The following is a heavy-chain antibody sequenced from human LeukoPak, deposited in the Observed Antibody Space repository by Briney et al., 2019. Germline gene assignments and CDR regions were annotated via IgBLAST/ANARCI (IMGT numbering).Heavy chain of an antibody. V-gene: IGHV1-46*01. Sequence: ASVKVSCKASGYTFTSYYMHWVRQAPGQGLGWMGIINPSGGSTSYAQKFQGRVTMTRDTSTSTVYMELSSLRSEGTAVYYCARDQSFRRYFDWSLNWFDPWGQGTLVTVSS. CDR3: ARDQSFRRYFDWSLNWFDP. D-gene: IGHD3-9*01. J-gene: IGHJ5*02. CDR2: INPSGGST. CDR1: GYTFTSYY.